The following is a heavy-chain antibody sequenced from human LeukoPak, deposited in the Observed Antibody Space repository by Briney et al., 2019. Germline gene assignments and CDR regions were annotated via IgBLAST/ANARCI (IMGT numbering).Heavy chain of an antibody. CDR1: GFTFSSSW. CDR2: IKPDGSAK. J-gene: IGHJ4*02. D-gene: IGHD1-14*01. CDR3: ARDVAYNAFDY. Sequence: GGSLRLSCAASGFTFSSSWMTWVRQAPGKGLEWVANIKPDGSAKNYVGFVQGRFTISRDNAKNSLYLQMSSLRAEDTAVYFCARDVAYNAFDYWGQGTLVTVSS. V-gene: IGHV3-7*01.